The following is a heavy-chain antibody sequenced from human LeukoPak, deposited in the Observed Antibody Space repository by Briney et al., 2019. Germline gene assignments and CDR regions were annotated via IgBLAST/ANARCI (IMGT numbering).Heavy chain of an antibody. CDR1: GGSISSGGYY. CDR2: IYYSGST. J-gene: IGHJ6*02. CDR3: ASTITGTVAWYYYGMDV. D-gene: IGHD1-7*01. Sequence: SETLSLTCTVSGGSISSGGYYWSWIRQHPGKGLEWIGYIYYSGSTYYNPSLKSRVTISVDTSKNQFSLKLSSVTAADTAVYYCASTITGTVAWYYYGMDVWGQETTVTVSS. V-gene: IGHV4-31*03.